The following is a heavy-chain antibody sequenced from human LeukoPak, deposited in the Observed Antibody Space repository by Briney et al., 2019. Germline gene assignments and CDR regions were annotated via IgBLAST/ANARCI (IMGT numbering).Heavy chain of an antibody. J-gene: IGHJ4*02. V-gene: IGHV4-31*03. CDR1: GGSISSGGYY. D-gene: IGHD6-13*01. Sequence: SQTLSLTCTVSGGSISSGGYYWSWIRQHPGKGLEWIGYIYYSGSTYYNPSLKSRVTISVDTSKDQFSLKLSSVTAADTAVYYCARGAAAAVYSWGQGTLVTVSS. CDR2: IYYSGST. CDR3: ARGAAAAVYS.